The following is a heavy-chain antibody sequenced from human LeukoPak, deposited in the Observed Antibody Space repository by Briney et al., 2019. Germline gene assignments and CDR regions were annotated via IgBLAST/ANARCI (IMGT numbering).Heavy chain of an antibody. J-gene: IGHJ4*02. CDR3: AKVSGAEPLY. Sequence: GRSLRLSCEASGFTFSNSGMHWVRQAPGKGLEWVAIISYDGSVKYYADSVKGRFTISRDNSKNTVYLQMNSLRVEDTAVYYCAKVSGAEPLYWGQGTQVTVSS. CDR1: GFTFSNSG. CDR2: ISYDGSVK. V-gene: IGHV3-30*18. D-gene: IGHD2-8*02.